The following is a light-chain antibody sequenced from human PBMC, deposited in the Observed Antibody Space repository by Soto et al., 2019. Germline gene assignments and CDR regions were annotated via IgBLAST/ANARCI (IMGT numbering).Light chain of an antibody. J-gene: IGKJ5*01. Sequence: EVVMTQSPATLSVSPGEIATLSCRAAQSIRSLLAWYQHKPGQAPRLLIYGASTRATAIPARFTGSGSGTEFTLTISSLQSEDFAVYYCQQYNNWPITFGPGTRLEIK. CDR1: QSIRSL. CDR3: QQYNNWPIT. CDR2: GAS. V-gene: IGKV3-15*01.